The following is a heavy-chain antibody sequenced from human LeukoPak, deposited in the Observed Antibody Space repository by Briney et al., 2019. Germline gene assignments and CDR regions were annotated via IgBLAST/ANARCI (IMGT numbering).Heavy chain of an antibody. CDR3: ARGRFAGDY. V-gene: IGHV4-59*01. J-gene: IGHJ4*02. Sequence: SETLSLTCTVSGGSINSYYWSWIRQPPGKGLEWIGYIYYSGSTNYNPSLKSRVTISVDTSKNQFSLKLSSVTAADTAVYYCARGRFAGDYWGQGTLVTVSS. D-gene: IGHD5-24*01. CDR1: GGSINSYY. CDR2: IYYSGST.